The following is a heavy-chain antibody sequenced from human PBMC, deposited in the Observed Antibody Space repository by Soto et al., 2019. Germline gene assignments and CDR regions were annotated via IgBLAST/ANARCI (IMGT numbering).Heavy chain of an antibody. Sequence: PGESLKISCKGSGYSFTNYWIGWVRQMPGKGLEWMGIIYPGDSDTGYSPSFQGQVTISADKSISTAYLQWSSLKASDTAMYYCARRSDYIWGSYRANAFDIWGQGTMVTVSS. D-gene: IGHD3-16*02. CDR2: IYPGDSDT. CDR3: ARRSDYIWGSYRANAFDI. J-gene: IGHJ3*02. CDR1: GYSFTNYW. V-gene: IGHV5-51*01.